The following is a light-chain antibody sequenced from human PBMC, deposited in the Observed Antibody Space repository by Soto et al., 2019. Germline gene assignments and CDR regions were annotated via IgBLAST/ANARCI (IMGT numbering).Light chain of an antibody. J-gene: IGKJ4*01. V-gene: IGKV3-20*01. CDR3: QHYGSSQPLT. CDR1: QRVSSTF. CDR2: GAS. Sequence: EFVLTQSPGTLSLSPGERATLSCRASQRVSSTFFAWYQQQPGQPPRLLIYGASTRGTGIPDRFSGSRSGTDFTLTISILEPEDFAVYYCQHYGSSQPLTFGGGTKVVIK.